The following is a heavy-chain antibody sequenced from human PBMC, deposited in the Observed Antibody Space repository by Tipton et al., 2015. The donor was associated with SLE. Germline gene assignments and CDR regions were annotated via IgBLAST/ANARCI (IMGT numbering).Heavy chain of an antibody. CDR1: GFTVSSNY. V-gene: IGHV3-53*05. Sequence: SLRLSCAASGFTVSSNYMSWVRQAPGKGLEWVSVIYSGGSTYYADSVKGRFTISRDNSKNTLYLQMNSLRAEDTAVYYCAKAEGDYSNWDIWPGGDYWGQGTLVTVSS. J-gene: IGHJ4*02. CDR2: IYSGGST. D-gene: IGHD4-11*01. CDR3: AKAEGDYSNWDIWPGGDY.